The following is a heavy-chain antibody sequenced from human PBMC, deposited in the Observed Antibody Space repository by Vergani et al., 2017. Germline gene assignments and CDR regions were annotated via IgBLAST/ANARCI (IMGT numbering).Heavy chain of an antibody. V-gene: IGHV4-59*01. CDR1: GGSISSYY. Sequence: QVQLQESGPGLVKPSETLSLTCTVSGGSISSYYCSWIRQPPGEGLEWIGYIYYSGSTNYNSSIKSRVTISVDTSKNQFSLKLSSVTAADTAVYYCARGRIAAAGHYYYYVDVWGKGTTVTVSS. CDR2: IYYSGST. CDR3: ARGRIAAAGHYYYYVDV. J-gene: IGHJ6*03. D-gene: IGHD6-13*01.